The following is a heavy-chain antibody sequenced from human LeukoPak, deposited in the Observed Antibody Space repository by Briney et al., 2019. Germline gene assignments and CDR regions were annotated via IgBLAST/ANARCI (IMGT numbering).Heavy chain of an antibody. CDR2: IKQDGSDK. Sequence: QPGGSLRLSCAASGFTFSTYWMSWVRQAPGKGLEWVANIKQDGSDKYYVDSVKGRFTISRDNAKNLLFLQMNSLRAEDTAVYYCARVRCSSNSCFPDYWGQGTLVTVSS. D-gene: IGHD2-2*01. CDR3: ARVRCSSNSCFPDY. CDR1: GFTFSTYW. J-gene: IGHJ4*02. V-gene: IGHV3-7*01.